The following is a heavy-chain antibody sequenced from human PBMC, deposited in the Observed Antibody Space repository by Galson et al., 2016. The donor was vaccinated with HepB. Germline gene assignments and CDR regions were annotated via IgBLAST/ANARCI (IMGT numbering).Heavy chain of an antibody. D-gene: IGHD6-19*01. CDR3: ARSAYSSGWFAGYYFDY. CDR2: IYYSGTT. V-gene: IGHV4-59*08. J-gene: IGHJ4*02. CDR1: GGSINNRY. Sequence: SETLSLTCTVSGGSINNRYWSWIRQPPGKGLEWIGYIYYSGTTTYNPSLKSRVTISIDTSKNQFSLRLNSVTAADTAVYYCARSAYSSGWFAGYYFDYWGQGTLVTASS.